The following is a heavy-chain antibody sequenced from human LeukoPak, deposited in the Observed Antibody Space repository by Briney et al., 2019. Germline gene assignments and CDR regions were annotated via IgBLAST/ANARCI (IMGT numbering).Heavy chain of an antibody. J-gene: IGHJ5*02. CDR3: ATTFTGNYYGSGNP. CDR1: GYTFTGYY. D-gene: IGHD3-10*01. V-gene: IGHV1-2*02. Sequence: ASVKVSCKASGYTFTGYYMHWVRQAPGLGLEWMGWINPNSGGTNYAQKFQGRVTMTRDTSISTAYMELSRLRSDDTAVYYCATTFTGNYYGSGNPWGQGTLVTVSS. CDR2: INPNSGGT.